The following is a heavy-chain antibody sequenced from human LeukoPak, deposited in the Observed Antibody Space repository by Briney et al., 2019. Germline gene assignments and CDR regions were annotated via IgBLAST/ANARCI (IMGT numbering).Heavy chain of an antibody. CDR2: INHSGST. D-gene: IGHD2-15*01. CDR1: GGSFSGYY. Sequence: SETLSLTCAVYGGSFSGYYWSWIRQPPGKGLEWIGEINHSGSTNYNPSLKSRVTISVDTSKNQFSLKLSSVTAADTAVYYCATRGGYCSGGSCYHFDYWGQGTLVTGSS. V-gene: IGHV4-34*01. CDR3: ATRGGYCSGGSCYHFDY. J-gene: IGHJ4*02.